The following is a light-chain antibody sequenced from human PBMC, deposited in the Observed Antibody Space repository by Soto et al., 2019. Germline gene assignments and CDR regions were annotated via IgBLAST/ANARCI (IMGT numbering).Light chain of an antibody. CDR1: QSISSW. J-gene: IGKJ2*01. Sequence: DIQMTQSPSTLSASVGDRVTITCRASQSISSWLAWYQQKPGKAPKLLIYKASSLGSGVPSRFSGSGSWTEFTLTISSLQPDDFATYYCQQYNSHSSYTFGQGTKLEIK. CDR3: QQYNSHSSYT. CDR2: KAS. V-gene: IGKV1-5*03.